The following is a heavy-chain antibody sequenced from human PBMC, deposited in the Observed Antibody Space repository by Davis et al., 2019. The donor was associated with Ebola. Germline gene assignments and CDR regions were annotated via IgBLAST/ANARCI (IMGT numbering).Heavy chain of an antibody. V-gene: IGHV3-21*01. CDR2: ITSDNGRT. J-gene: IGHJ5*02. D-gene: IGHD6-19*01. Sequence: PGGSLRLSCAATGFTFSSNSMNWVRQAPGKGLEWVSSITSDNGRTSYAESVKGRFTISRDNAKNSLYLQMNSLRAEDTAVYYCARAPAGRWQWPGTACDQWGQGTLVTVSS. CDR3: ARAPAGRWQWPGTACDQ. CDR1: GFTFSSNS.